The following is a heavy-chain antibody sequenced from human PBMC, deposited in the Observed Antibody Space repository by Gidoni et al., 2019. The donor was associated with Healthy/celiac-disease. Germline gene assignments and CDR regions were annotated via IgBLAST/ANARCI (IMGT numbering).Heavy chain of an antibody. CDR1: GFTFSNAW. CDR3: TTIPFGEPFDY. Sequence: EVQLVESGGGLVKPGGSLRLSCAASGFTFSNAWMNWVRQAPGKGLELVGRIKSKTDGGTTDHAAPVKGRFTISRDDSKNTLYLQMNSLKTEDTAVYYCTTIPFGEPFDYWGQGTLVTVSS. V-gene: IGHV3-15*07. J-gene: IGHJ4*02. CDR2: IKSKTDGGTT. D-gene: IGHD3-10*01.